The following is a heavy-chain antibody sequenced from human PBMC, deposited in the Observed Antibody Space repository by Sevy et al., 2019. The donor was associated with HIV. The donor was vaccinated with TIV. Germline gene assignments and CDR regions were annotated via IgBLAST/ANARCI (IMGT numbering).Heavy chain of an antibody. J-gene: IGHJ4*02. CDR2: ISSSGTTL. CDR1: GLTFSDYY. V-gene: IGHV3-11*01. D-gene: IGHD5-18*01. Sequence: GGSLRLSCAASGLTFSDYYMSWIRQAPGKGLEWLSYISSSGTTLYSADCVKGRFAISRDNAKNSLYLQMNSLRAEDTAVYFCVGRRYSYTYSWSYHFDYWGQGALVTVSS. CDR3: VGRRYSYTYSWSYHFDY.